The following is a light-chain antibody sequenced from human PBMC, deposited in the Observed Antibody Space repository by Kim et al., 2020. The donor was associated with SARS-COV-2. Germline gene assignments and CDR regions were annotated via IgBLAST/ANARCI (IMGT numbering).Light chain of an antibody. J-gene: IGLJ3*02. CDR1: SGSIAGNY. CDR3: QSFDSSNHWV. V-gene: IGLV6-57*01. CDR2: EDN. Sequence: KPVIISCIRSSGSIAGNYVQWYQQRPGSSPTTIIYEDNDRPSGVPDRFSGSIDSSSNSASLTISGLQTEDEADYYCQSFDSSNHWVFGGGTKLTVL.